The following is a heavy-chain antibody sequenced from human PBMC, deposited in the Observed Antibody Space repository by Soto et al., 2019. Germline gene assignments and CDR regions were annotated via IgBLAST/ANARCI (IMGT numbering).Heavy chain of an antibody. CDR3: AKPHTGNVAFHI. Sequence: EVQLVESGGGLVQPGGSLRLSCAASGFTFSSYWMTWVRQVPGKGLEWVAYINPDGSAKSSVTSVKGRFTFSRDNAKNSLYLQMNSLTAEDTAVYYWAKPHTGNVAFHIWGQGTMVTVSS. V-gene: IGHV3-7*01. CDR1: GFTFSSYW. D-gene: IGHD4-4*01. CDR2: INPDGSAK. J-gene: IGHJ3*02.